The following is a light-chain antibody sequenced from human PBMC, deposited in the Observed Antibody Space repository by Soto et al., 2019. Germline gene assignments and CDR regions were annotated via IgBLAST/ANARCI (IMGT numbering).Light chain of an antibody. CDR1: NSNIGSTY. V-gene: IGLV1-47*01. Sequence: QSVLTQPPSASGTPGQTVTVSCSGSNSNIGSTYVHWYQRLPGMAPKVLIHRNQQRPSGVPDRFSGSKSGTSASLAISGLRSEDEADYYCCSYTDIALDVVFGGGTKLTVL. J-gene: IGLJ2*01. CDR2: RNQ. CDR3: CSYTDIALDVV.